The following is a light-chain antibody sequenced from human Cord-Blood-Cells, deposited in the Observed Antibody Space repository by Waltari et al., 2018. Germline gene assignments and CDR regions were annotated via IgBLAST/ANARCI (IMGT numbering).Light chain of an antibody. CDR1: SSDVGGYNY. CDR3: SSYTSSSIV. V-gene: IGLV2-14*01. CDR2: EVS. Sequence: QSALTQPASVSGSPGQSITISCTGTSSDVGGYNYVSWYQQHPGKAPKLMIYEVSNRPSGVSNCFSGSKSGNTASLTISGLQAEDEADYYCSSYTSSSIVFGTGTKVTVL. J-gene: IGLJ1*01.